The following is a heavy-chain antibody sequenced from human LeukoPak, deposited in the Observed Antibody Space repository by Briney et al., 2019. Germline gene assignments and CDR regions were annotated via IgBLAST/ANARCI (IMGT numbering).Heavy chain of an antibody. V-gene: IGHV4-39*07. CDR1: GGSTNNSTYY. J-gene: IGHJ5*02. D-gene: IGHD1-26*01. CDR3: ARLRLSGGSFSVGWFDP. CDR2: IYYSGST. Sequence: PSETLSLTCTVSGGSTNNSTYYWAWIRQSPGKGLEWIGSIYYSGSTYYNPSLKSRVTISIDTSRNQFSLRLNSVTAADTAVYFCARLRLSGGSFSVGWFDPWGQGIQVTVSS.